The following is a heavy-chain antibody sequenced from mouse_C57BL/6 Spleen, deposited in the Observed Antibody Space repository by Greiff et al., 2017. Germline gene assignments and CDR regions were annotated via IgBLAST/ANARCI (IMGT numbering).Heavy chain of an antibody. CDR3: ARDRAYYSNPYFDY. CDR2: ISDGGSYT. J-gene: IGHJ2*01. D-gene: IGHD2-5*01. Sequence: EVMLVESGGGLVKPGGSLKLSCAASGFTFSSYAMSWVRQTPEKRLEWVATISDGGSYTYYPDNVKGRFTISRDNAKNNLYLQMSHLKSEDTAMYYCARDRAYYSNPYFDYWGQGPTLTVSS. V-gene: IGHV5-4*01. CDR1: GFTFSSYA.